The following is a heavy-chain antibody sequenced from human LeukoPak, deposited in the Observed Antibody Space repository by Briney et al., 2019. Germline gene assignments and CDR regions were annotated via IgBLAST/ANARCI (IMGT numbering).Heavy chain of an antibody. CDR1: GGSISSYY. CDR3: ARSVAAAAVGH. CDR2: IYYSGST. V-gene: IGHV4-59*01. Sequence: SETLSLTCTVSGGSISSYYWSWIRQPPGKGLEWIGYIYYSGSTNYNPSLKSRVTISVDTSKNQFSLKLSSVTAADTAVHYCARSVAAAAVGHWGQGTLVTVSS. D-gene: IGHD6-13*01. J-gene: IGHJ4*02.